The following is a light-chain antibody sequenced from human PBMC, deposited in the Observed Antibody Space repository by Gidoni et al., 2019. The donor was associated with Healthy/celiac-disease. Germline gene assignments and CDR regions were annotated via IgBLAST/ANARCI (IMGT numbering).Light chain of an antibody. CDR3: QQSYSTPPLYT. J-gene: IGKJ2*01. CDR2: AAS. CDR1: QSISNY. V-gene: IGKV1-39*01. Sequence: DIQMTQSPSSLSASVGDRVTITCRASQSISNYLNWYQQKPGKAPKLLIYAASSLQSGVPSRFSGSGSGTDFTLTISSLQPEDFATYYCQQSYSTPPLYTFGQXTKLEIK.